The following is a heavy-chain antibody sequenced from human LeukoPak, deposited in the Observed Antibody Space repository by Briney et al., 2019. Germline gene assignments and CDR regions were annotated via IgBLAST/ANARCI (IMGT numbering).Heavy chain of an antibody. CDR2: INPNSGGT. CDR1: GYTFTSYY. V-gene: IGHV1-2*06. CDR3: ASLRVVTTKDYYYYGMDV. J-gene: IGHJ6*02. D-gene: IGHD3-3*01. Sequence: ASVKVSCKASGYTFTSYYMHWVRQAPGQGLEWMGRINPNSGGTNYAQKFQGRVTMTRDTSISTAYMELSRLRSDDTAVYYCASLRVVTTKDYYYYGMDVWGQGTTVTVSS.